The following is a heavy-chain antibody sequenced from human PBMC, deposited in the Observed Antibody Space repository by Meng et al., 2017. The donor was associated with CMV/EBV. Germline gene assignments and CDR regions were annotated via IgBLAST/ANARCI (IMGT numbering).Heavy chain of an antibody. Sequence: GGSLRLSCAASGFTFDDYGMSWVRQAPGKGLEWVSGINWNGGSTGYADSVKGRFNISRDNAKNSLYLQMNSLRAEDTALYHCARDSVPAATVALKVGAFDIWGQGTMFTVSS. D-gene: IGHD2-2*01. CDR1: GFTFDDYG. CDR2: INWNGGST. V-gene: IGHV3-20*01. J-gene: IGHJ3*02. CDR3: ARDSVPAATVALKVGAFDI.